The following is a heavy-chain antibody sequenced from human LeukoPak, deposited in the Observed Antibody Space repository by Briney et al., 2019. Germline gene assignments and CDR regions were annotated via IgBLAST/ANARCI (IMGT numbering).Heavy chain of an antibody. V-gene: IGHV3-30-3*01. CDR3: VKEKGGFDY. CDR2: ISYDGSNK. J-gene: IGHJ4*02. D-gene: IGHD1-26*01. CDR1: GFTFSSYA. Sequence: GGSLRLSCAASGFTFSSYAMHWVRQAPGKGLEWVAVISYDGSNKYYADSVKGRFTISRDNSKNTLYLQMNSLRAEDTAVYYCVKEKGGFDYWGQGTLVTVSS.